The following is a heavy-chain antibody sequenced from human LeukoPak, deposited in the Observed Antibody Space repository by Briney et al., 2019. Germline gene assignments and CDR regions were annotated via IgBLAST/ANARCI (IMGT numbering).Heavy chain of an antibody. V-gene: IGHV3-74*01. CDR2: INTDGSST. CDR3: AREWPQSWDPGDYMDV. J-gene: IGHJ6*03. CDR1: GFTFSSYW. Sequence: GGSLRLSCAASGFTFSSYWMHWVRQAPGKGLVWVSRINTDGSSTSYADSVKGRFAISRDSAKNTLYLQMNSLRADDTAVYYCAREWPQSWDPGDYMDVWGKGTTVTVSS. D-gene: IGHD6-13*01.